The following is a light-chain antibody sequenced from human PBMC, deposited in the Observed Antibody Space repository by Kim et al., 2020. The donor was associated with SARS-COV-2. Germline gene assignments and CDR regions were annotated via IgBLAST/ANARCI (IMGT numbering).Light chain of an antibody. J-gene: IGLJ2*01. V-gene: IGLV1-44*01. CDR1: SSNIGSNT. CDR3: EACDDSMNNTVV. Sequence: QSVLTQPPSASGTPGQWVTISCSGSSSNIGSNTENWYQQHPGTAPTLLIYSNNQRPSGVPDPISCSKSGTSASLAISVLQSEDEADYYCEACDDSMNNTVVFGGGTQLTVL. CDR2: SNN.